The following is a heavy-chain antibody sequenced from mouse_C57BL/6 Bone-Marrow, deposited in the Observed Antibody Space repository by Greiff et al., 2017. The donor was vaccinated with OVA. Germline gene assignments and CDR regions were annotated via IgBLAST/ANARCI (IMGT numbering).Heavy chain of an antibody. J-gene: IGHJ3*01. CDR1: GYTFTSYW. CDR3: ARWSSGPFAY. Sequence: QVQLQQPGAELVRPGSSVKLSCKASGYTFTSYWMHWVKQRPIQGLEWIGNIDPSDSETHYNQKFKDKATLTVDKSSSTASMQLSSLTSEYSAVYYCARWSSGPFAYWGQGTLVTVSA. V-gene: IGHV1-52*01. D-gene: IGHD3-2*02. CDR2: IDPSDSET.